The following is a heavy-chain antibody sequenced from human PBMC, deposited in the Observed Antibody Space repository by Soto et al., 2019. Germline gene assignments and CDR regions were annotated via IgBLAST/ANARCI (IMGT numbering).Heavy chain of an antibody. J-gene: IGHJ3*02. D-gene: IGHD5-12*01. CDR3: ARHNKNGYTFVTFEI. Sequence: PGESLKISCKGSGYNFTTYWIGWVRQMPGKGLEWMGIIYPGDSDTRYSPSFQGQVTISADKSISTAYLQWSSLKASDTAMYYCARHNKNGYTFVTFEIWGQGTMVTVSS. V-gene: IGHV5-51*01. CDR1: GYNFTTYW. CDR2: IYPGDSDT.